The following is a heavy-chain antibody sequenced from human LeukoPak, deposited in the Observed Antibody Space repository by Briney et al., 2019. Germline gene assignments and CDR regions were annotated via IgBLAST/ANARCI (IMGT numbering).Heavy chain of an antibody. Sequence: PSETLSLTCTVSGGSIRSGTYYWGWIRQPPGKGLEWIGSIYYNGNTYYNPSLKSRVTMSVDTSKNQFSLQLSSVTAADTAVYYCARGPFWFGEFNWFDPWGQGTLVTVSS. D-gene: IGHD3-10*01. CDR1: GGSIRSGTYY. J-gene: IGHJ5*02. CDR2: IYYNGNT. V-gene: IGHV4-39*07. CDR3: ARGPFWFGEFNWFDP.